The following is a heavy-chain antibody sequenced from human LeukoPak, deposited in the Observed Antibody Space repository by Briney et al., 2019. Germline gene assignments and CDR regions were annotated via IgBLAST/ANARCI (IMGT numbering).Heavy chain of an antibody. J-gene: IGHJ4*02. CDR3: AVIVGATPWDY. Sequence: GGSLRLSCAASGFTFSSYSMNWVRQAPGKGLEWVSSISSSSSYIYYADSVKGRFTTSRDNAKNSLYLQMNSLRAEDTAVYYCAVIVGATPWDYWGQGTLVTVSS. V-gene: IGHV3-21*01. D-gene: IGHD1-26*01. CDR1: GFTFSSYS. CDR2: ISSSSSYI.